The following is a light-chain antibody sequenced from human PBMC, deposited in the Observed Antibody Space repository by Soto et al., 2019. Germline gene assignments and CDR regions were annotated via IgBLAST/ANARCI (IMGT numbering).Light chain of an antibody. CDR1: SSDVGGYNY. Sequence: QSALTQPASVSGSPGQSITISCTGTSSDVGGYNYVSWFQQHPGKAPKLKIYEVSNRPSGVSNRFSGSKSGYTASLTISELQAEDEAYYYCTSFTSSSTWVFGGVTKLTVL. J-gene: IGLJ3*02. CDR3: TSFTSSSTWV. V-gene: IGLV2-14*03. CDR2: EVS.